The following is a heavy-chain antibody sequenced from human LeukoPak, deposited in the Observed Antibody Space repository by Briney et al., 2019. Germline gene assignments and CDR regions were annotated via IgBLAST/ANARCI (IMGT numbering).Heavy chain of an antibody. D-gene: IGHD1-26*01. J-gene: IGHJ4*02. V-gene: IGHV4-61*05. CDR2: IYYSGNT. CDR3: ARKSRGYSGSYDY. Sequence: SETLSLTCTVSGGSISSSSYYWGWIRQPPGKGLEWIGYIYYSGNTNYNPSLKSRVTISVDTSKNQFSLKLSSVTAADTAVYYCARKSRGYSGSYDYWGQGTLVTVSS. CDR1: GGSISSSSYY.